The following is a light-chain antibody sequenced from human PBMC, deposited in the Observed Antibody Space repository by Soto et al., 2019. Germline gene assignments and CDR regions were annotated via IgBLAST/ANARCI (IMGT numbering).Light chain of an antibody. J-gene: IGKJ3*01. V-gene: IGKV3-11*01. Sequence: EIVLTQSPATLSLSPGERATLSCRASQSVSSLLAWYQQKPGQAPRLLIYDASNRATGIPARFSGSGSGTDFTLTISSLEPEDFAIYYCHQRSNWPPSFGHGTTLDI. CDR3: HQRSNWPPS. CDR1: QSVSSL. CDR2: DAS.